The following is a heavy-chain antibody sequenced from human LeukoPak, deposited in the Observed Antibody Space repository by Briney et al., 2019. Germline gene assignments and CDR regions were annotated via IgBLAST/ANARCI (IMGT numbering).Heavy chain of an antibody. D-gene: IGHD3-10*01. Sequence: PGGSLRLSCAASGFTFSNAWMNWVRQAPGKGLEWVSAISGRGGSTYYADSVKGRFTISRDNSKNTPYLQMNSLRAEDTAVYYCARSLGAWFGELSLDYWGQGTLVTVSS. V-gene: IGHV3-23*01. CDR2: ISGRGGST. J-gene: IGHJ4*02. CDR3: ARSLGAWFGELSLDY. CDR1: GFTFSNAW.